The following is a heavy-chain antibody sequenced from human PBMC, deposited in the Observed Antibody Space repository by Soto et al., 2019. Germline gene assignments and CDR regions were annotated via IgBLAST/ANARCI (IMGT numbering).Heavy chain of an antibody. Sequence: SEPLSLTCTVPGGAVSSGRHYWSWIRQPPGKGLEWIAYIYHSRGTNYNPSLKSRVAISVDMSTNQFSLRLDSVTAADTAVYYCARDRSDLLNSFDAFDIWGQGTMVTVSS. D-gene: IGHD1-1*01. CDR3: ARDRSDLLNSFDAFDI. V-gene: IGHV4-61*01. J-gene: IGHJ3*02. CDR1: GGAVSSGRHY. CDR2: IYHSRGT.